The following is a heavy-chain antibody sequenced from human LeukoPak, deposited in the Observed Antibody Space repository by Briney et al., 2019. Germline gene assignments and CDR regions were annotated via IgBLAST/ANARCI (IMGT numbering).Heavy chain of an antibody. D-gene: IGHD4-23*01. CDR2: IKQDGSEK. Sequence: PPGGSLRLSCAASGFTFSSYWMSWVRQAPGKGLEWVANIKQDGSEKYYVDSVKGRFTISRDNAKNSLYLQMNSLRAEDTALYYCARDGDTVLTRGYYYYMDVWGKGTTVTVSS. CDR3: ARDGDTVLTRGYYYYMDV. J-gene: IGHJ6*03. CDR1: GFTFSSYW. V-gene: IGHV3-7*01.